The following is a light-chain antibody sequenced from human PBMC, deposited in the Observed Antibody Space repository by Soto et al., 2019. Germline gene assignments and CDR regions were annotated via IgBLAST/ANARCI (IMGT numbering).Light chain of an antibody. V-gene: IGLV4-60*02. Sequence: QSVLTQSSSASASLGSSVKLTCTLSSGHSTYIIAWHQQQPGKAPRYLMKLEGSGSYNKGSGIPDRFSVSSSGADRYLTISNLQFEDEADYYCETWDTNVVVFGGGTKVTVL. CDR3: ETWDTNVVV. CDR2: LEGSGSY. CDR1: SGHSTYI. J-gene: IGLJ2*01.